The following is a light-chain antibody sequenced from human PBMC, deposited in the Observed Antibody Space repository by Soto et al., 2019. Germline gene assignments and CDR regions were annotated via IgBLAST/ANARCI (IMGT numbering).Light chain of an antibody. CDR1: SSDVGGYNY. J-gene: IGLJ2*01. V-gene: IGLV2-14*01. Sequence: QSVLTQPASVSGSPGQSITISCTGTSSDVGGYNYVSWYQQHPGKAPKLMIYDVSNRPSGVSNRFSGSKSGNTASLTISGLQAEDEGDYYCSSYTNSSTLVFGGGTKLTVL. CDR3: SSYTNSSTLV. CDR2: DVS.